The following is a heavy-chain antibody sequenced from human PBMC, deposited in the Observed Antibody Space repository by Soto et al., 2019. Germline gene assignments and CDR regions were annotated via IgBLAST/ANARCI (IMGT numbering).Heavy chain of an antibody. J-gene: IGHJ6*03. CDR3: ARYYSSSVPGYYYYMDV. V-gene: IGHV4-59*08. D-gene: IGHD6-6*01. Sequence: PSETLSLTCTVSGGSISSYYWSWIRQPPGKGLEWIGYIYYSGSTNYNPSLKSRVTISVDTSKNQFSLKLSSVTAADTAVYYCARYYSSSVPGYYYYMDVWGKGTTVTV. CDR1: GGSISSYY. CDR2: IYYSGST.